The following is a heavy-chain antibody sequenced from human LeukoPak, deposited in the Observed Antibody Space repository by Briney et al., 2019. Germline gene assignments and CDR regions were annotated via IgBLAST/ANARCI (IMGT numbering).Heavy chain of an antibody. V-gene: IGHV3-23*01. Sequence: PGRSLRLSCAASGFTFSSYAMSWVRQAPGKGLEWVSGIGGSGGSTYYADSVKGRFTISRDNSKNTQYLQMNSLRAEDTAVYYCARDGYYDSSGYSGYWGQGTLVTVSS. CDR2: IGGSGGST. CDR1: GFTFSSYA. CDR3: ARDGYYDSSGYSGY. J-gene: IGHJ4*02. D-gene: IGHD3-22*01.